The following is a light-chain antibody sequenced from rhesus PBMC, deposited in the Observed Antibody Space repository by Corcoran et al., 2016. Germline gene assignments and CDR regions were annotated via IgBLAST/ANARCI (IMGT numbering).Light chain of an antibody. V-gene: IGKV1-22*01. CDR3: LQYSSSPLT. CDR2: KAS. J-gene: IGKJ4*01. CDR1: QSISSW. Sequence: DIQMTQSPSSLSASVGDTVTITCRASQSISSWLDWYQQKPGKVPKLLIYKASSLQSGVPSRFSGSGSGTDFTLTISCLQPEDFATYYCLQYSSSPLTFGGGTKVEIK.